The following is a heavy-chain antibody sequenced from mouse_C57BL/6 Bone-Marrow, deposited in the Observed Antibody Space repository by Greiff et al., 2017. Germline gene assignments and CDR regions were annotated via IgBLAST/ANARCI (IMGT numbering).Heavy chain of an antibody. CDR2: INPNNGGT. J-gene: IGHJ2*01. D-gene: IGHD1-1*01. CDR3: ERYHYGSDY. CDR1: GYTFTDYN. Sequence: EVKLVESGPELVKPGASVKMSCKASGYTFTDYNMHWVKQSHGKSLAWIGYINPNNGGTSYNQKFKGKATLTVNKSSSTAYMELRSLTSEDSAVYYCERYHYGSDYWGQGTTLTVSS. V-gene: IGHV1-22*01.